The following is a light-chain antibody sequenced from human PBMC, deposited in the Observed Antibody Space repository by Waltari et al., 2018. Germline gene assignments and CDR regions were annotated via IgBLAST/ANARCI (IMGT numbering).Light chain of an antibody. J-gene: IGKJ1*01. Sequence: DIQMTQSPSTLSSSVGDRVTINCRASQSVDSWVAWYQQKPGKAPKLVISKASNLEGGVPSRFSGSESGTEFTLTISSLQPDDFATYYCQQYSDTWTFGQGTKVETK. V-gene: IGKV1-5*03. CDR2: KAS. CDR1: QSVDSW. CDR3: QQYSDTWT.